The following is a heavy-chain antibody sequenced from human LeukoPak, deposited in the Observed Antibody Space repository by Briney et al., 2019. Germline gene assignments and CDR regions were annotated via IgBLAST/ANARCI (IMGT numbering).Heavy chain of an antibody. CDR1: GGTFSSYA. CDR2: IIPILGIA. V-gene: IGHV1-69*04. Sequence: SVKVSCKASGGTFSSYAISWVRQAPGQGLEWMGRIIPILGIANYAQKFQGRVTMTRDTSTSTVYMKLSSLRSEDTAMYYCAREWAGIFGSSWGQGTLVTVSS. CDR3: AREWAGIFGSS. J-gene: IGHJ5*02. D-gene: IGHD3-10*01.